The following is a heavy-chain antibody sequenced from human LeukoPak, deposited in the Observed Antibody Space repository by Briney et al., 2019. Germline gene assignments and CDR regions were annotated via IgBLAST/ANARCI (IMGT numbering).Heavy chain of an antibody. CDR1: GYTFTSYY. CDR3: ARDPTITMVRGD. CDR2: INPSGGST. J-gene: IGHJ4*02. D-gene: IGHD3-10*01. Sequence: ASVKVSCKASGYTFTSYYMHWVRQAPGQGLEWMGIINPSGGSTSYAQKFQGRVTMTRDTSSSTVYMELSSLRSEDTAVYYCARDPTITMVRGDWGQGTLVTVSS. V-gene: IGHV1-46*01.